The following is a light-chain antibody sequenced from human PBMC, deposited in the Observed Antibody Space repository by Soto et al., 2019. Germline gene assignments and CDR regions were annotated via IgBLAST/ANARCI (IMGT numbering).Light chain of an antibody. CDR2: GAS. Sequence: EIGMTQSPATLSVSPGERATLSCRASQSVSSNLAWYQQKPGQAPRLLIYGASTRATGIPARFSGSGSGTEFTLSISSLQSEDFAVYHCQQHNNWPWTFGQGTKVEIK. CDR1: QSVSSN. J-gene: IGKJ1*01. CDR3: QQHNNWPWT. V-gene: IGKV3-15*01.